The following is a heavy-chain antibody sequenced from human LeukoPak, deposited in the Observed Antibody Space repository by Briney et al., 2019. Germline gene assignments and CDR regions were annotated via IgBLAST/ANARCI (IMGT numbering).Heavy chain of an antibody. D-gene: IGHD1-26*01. Sequence: GGSLRLSCAASGFTFSNYWMSWVRQAPGKGLEWVANINLDGSERHFVDSVKGRFTISRDNARNSLYLQMSSLRAEDTAVYHCARISRVGFDYWGQGTVVTVSS. CDR2: INLDGSER. CDR1: GFTFSNYW. J-gene: IGHJ4*02. V-gene: IGHV3-7*03. CDR3: ARISRVGFDY.